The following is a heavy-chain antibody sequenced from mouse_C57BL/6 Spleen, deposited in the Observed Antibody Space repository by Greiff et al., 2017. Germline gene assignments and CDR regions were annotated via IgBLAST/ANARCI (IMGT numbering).Heavy chain of an antibody. D-gene: IGHD2-1*01. J-gene: IGHJ3*01. CDR3: TIGGNFPFAY. Sequence: EVQLQQSGAELVRPGASVKLSCTASGFNIKDYYMHWVKQRPEQGLEWIGRIDPEDGDTEYAPKFQGKDTMTADTSSNTAYLQLSSLTSEDTAVYYCTIGGNFPFAYWGQGTLVTVSA. CDR2: IDPEDGDT. CDR1: GFNIKDYY. V-gene: IGHV14-1*01.